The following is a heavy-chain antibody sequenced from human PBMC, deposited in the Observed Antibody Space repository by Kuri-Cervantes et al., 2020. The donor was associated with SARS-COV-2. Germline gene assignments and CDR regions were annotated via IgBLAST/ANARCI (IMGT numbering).Heavy chain of an antibody. D-gene: IGHD3-3*01. CDR1: GGSFSGYY. CDR3: ARGDYDFWGPYYYYGMDV. Sequence: GSLRLSCAVYGGSFSGYYWSWIRQPPGKGLEWIGEINHSGSTNYNPSLKSRVTISVDTSKNQFSLKLSSVTAADTAVYYCARGDYDFWGPYYYYGMDVWGQGTTVTVSS. CDR2: INHSGST. V-gene: IGHV4-34*01. J-gene: IGHJ6*02.